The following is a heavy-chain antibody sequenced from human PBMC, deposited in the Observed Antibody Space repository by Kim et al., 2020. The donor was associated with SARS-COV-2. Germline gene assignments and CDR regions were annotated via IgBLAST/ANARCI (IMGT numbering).Heavy chain of an antibody. D-gene: IGHD3-3*01. CDR2: ISYDGSNK. J-gene: IGHJ6*02. Sequence: GGSLRLSCAASGFTFSSYGMHWVRQAPGKGLEWVAVISYDGSNKYYADSVKGRFTISRDNSKNTLYLQMNSLRAEDTAVYYCAKAMAYYDFWSGHRETQRGYYYYGMDVWGQGTTVTVSS. CDR3: AKAMAYYDFWSGHRETQRGYYYYGMDV. CDR1: GFTFSSYG. V-gene: IGHV3-30*18.